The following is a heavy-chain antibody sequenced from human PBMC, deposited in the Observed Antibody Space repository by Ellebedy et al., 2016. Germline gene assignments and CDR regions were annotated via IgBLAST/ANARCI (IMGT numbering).Heavy chain of an antibody. V-gene: IGHV1-18*01. D-gene: IGHD2-2*01. CDR1: GYTFTSYG. CDR2: ISAYNGNT. Sequence: ASVKVSCXASGYTFTSYGISWVRQAPGQGLEWMGWISAYNGNTNYAQKLQGRVTMTTDTSTSTAYMELRSLRSDDTAVYYCATHSPDIVVVPAADDAFDIWGQGTMVTVSS. CDR3: ATHSPDIVVVPAADDAFDI. J-gene: IGHJ3*02.